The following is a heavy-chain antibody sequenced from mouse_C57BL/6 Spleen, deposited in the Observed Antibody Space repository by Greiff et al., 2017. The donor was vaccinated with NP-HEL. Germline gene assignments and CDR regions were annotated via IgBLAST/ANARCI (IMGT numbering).Heavy chain of an antibody. V-gene: IGHV1-69*01. Sequence: QVQLQQPGAELVMPGASVKLSCKASGYTFTSYWMHWVKRRPGQGLEWIGEIDPSDSYTNYNQKFKGKSTLTVDKSSSTAYMQLSSLTSEDSAVYYCARQGVVTTGDYWGQGTTLTVSS. CDR1: GYTFTSYW. D-gene: IGHD2-5*01. J-gene: IGHJ2*01. CDR3: ARQGVVTTGDY. CDR2: IDPSDSYT.